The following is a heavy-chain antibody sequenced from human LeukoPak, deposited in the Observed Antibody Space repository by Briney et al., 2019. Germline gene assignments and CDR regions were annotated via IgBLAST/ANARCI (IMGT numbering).Heavy chain of an antibody. J-gene: IGHJ4*02. CDR2: INPNSGGT. CDR3: ARSGRVITFGGVIVHFDY. V-gene: IGHV1-2*04. CDR1: GYTFTGYY. D-gene: IGHD3-16*02. Sequence: ASVKVSCKASGYTFTGYYMHWVRQAPGQGLEWMGWINPNSGGTNYAQKFQGWVTMTRDTSISTAYMELSRLRSDDTAVYYCARSGRVITFGGVIVHFDYWGQGTLVTVSS.